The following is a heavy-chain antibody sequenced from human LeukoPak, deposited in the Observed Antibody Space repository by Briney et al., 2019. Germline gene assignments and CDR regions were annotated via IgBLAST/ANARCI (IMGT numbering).Heavy chain of an antibody. CDR2: IRSKAYGGTT. V-gene: IGHV3-49*04. J-gene: IGHJ4*02. CDR1: GFTFGDYA. D-gene: IGHD3-10*01. Sequence: PGRSLRLSCTASGFTFGDYALSWVRQAPGKGLEWVGFIRSKAYGGTTEYAWSVKGRFTISRDDSKSIAYLQMNSMKTEDTAVYYCTRTGFGELFFDYWGQGTLVTVSS. CDR3: TRTGFGELFFDY.